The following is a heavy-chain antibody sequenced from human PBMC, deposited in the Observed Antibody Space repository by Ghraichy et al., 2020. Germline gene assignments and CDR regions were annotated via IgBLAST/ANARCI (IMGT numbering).Heavy chain of an antibody. CDR2: IYSSGQT. J-gene: IGHJ5*02. CDR3: VRDRATIAAT. D-gene: IGHD6-25*01. V-gene: IGHV4-4*07. Sequence: SETLSLTCSVSGDLINGYYWSWVRQPAGKGLQWLGRIYSSGQTNYNPSLDSRLTLSIDTSKKQITLKLSSVTVADTATYFCVRDRATIAATWGQGVLVIVSP. CDR1: GDLINGYY.